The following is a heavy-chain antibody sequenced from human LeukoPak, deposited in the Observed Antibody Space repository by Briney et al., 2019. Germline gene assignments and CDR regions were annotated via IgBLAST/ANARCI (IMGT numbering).Heavy chain of an antibody. Sequence: SETLSLTCTVAGGSISRSSYYWGWIREPRGKGLEWIGSIYYSGNTYDSPSLKTRVTISVDMSTNQFSLRLSSVTAADTAVYYCARQGGGFSNDYWGQGTLVTVSS. CDR3: ARQGGGFSNDY. D-gene: IGHD6-13*01. J-gene: IGHJ4*02. CDR2: IYYSGNT. CDR1: GGSISRSSYY. V-gene: IGHV4-39*01.